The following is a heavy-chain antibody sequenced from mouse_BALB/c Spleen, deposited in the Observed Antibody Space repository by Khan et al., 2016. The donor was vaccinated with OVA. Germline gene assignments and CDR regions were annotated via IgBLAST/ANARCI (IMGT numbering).Heavy chain of an antibody. V-gene: IGHV5-9-3*01. CDR3: SRSPYGNVAY. J-gene: IGHJ3*01. D-gene: IGHD2-1*01. CDR2: INSDGDYT. Sequence: EVELVESGGALVKPGGSLKLSCAASGFTFSTYAMSWVRQTPEKRLEWVATINSDGDYTYYPASVTGRFTISRDNAKNTLYLQMSRLRSEDTAMYYCSRSPYGNVAYWGQGTLVTGSA. CDR1: GFTFSTYA.